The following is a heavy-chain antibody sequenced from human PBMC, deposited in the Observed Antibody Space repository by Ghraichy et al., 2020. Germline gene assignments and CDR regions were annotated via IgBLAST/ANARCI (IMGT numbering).Heavy chain of an antibody. V-gene: IGHV3-48*02. CDR3: ARASRVASFFYYYAMDV. Sequence: GESLNISCVASGFTFSGYGMNWVRQAPGKGLEWVAYITTRSGFISYADSVMGLFTISRDNAMNSLDLQMKSLRDEDTAVYYCARASRVASFFYYYAMDVWVHGTTVSVS. J-gene: IGHJ6*02. D-gene: IGHD4-23*01. CDR1: GFTFSGYG. CDR2: ITTRSGFI.